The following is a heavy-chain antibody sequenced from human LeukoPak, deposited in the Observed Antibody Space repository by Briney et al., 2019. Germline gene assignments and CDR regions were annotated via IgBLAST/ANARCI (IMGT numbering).Heavy chain of an antibody. J-gene: IGHJ4*02. V-gene: IGHV3-7*01. CDR2: IKQDGREK. CDR3: AKDYLWFGEKIYYFDY. D-gene: IGHD3-10*01. CDR1: GFTFSSYW. Sequence: GGSLRLSCAASGFTFSSYWMSWVRQAPGKGLEWVANIKQDGREKYYVDSVKGRFTISRDNAKNSLYLQMNSLRAVDTAVYYCAKDYLWFGEKIYYFDYWGQGTLVTVSS.